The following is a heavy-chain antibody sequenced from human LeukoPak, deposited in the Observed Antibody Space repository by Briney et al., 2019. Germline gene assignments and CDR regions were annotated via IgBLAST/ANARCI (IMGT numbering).Heavy chain of an antibody. CDR1: GFTFSSYA. J-gene: IGHJ3*02. CDR3: AKGATSCSSTSCPDAFDI. CDR2: ISGSGSST. D-gene: IGHD2-2*01. Sequence: GGSLRLSCAASGFTFSSYAMSWVRQAPGKGLEWVSAISGSGSSTYYADSVKGRFTISRDNSKNTLYLQMNSLRAEDTAVYYCAKGATSCSSTSCPDAFDIWGQGTMVTVSS. V-gene: IGHV3-23*01.